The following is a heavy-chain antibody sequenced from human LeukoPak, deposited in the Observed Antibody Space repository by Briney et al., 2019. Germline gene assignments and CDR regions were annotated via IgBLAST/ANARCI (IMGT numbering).Heavy chain of an antibody. CDR1: GGTFSSYA. J-gene: IGHJ6*02. V-gene: IGHV1-69*04. D-gene: IGHD3-10*01. CDR3: ARDQPDTMVRGVIGFYYYYGMDV. Sequence: SVKVSCKASGGTFSSYAISWVRQAPGQGLEWMGRIIPTLGIANYAQKFQGRVTITADKSTSTAYMELSSLRSEDTAVYYCARDQPDTMVRGVIGFYYYYGMDVWGQGTTVTVSS. CDR2: IIPTLGIA.